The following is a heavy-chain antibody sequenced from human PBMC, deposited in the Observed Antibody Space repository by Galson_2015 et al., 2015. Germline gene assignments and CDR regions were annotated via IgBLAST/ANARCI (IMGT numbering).Heavy chain of an antibody. J-gene: IGHJ4*02. Sequence: SLRLSCAASGFTFSSYAMTWVRQAPGKGLEWVSSISSSGGSTYYADSVKGRFTISRDNSKNTLYLQMDSLRAEDTALYYCAKGQWLADYWGQGTLVTVSS. V-gene: IGHV3-23*01. CDR1: GFTFSSYA. CDR2: ISSSGGST. D-gene: IGHD6-19*01. CDR3: AKGQWLADY.